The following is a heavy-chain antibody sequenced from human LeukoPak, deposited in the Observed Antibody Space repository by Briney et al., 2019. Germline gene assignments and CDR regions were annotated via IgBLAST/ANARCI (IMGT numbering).Heavy chain of an antibody. Sequence: GGSLRLSCAASGFTFSSYAMSWARQAPGKGLEWVSAISGSGGSTYYADSVKGRFTISRDNSKNTLYLQMNSLRAEDTAVYYCAKLTRPLVVVVAATLGNYFDYWGQGTLVTVSS. CDR2: ISGSGGST. D-gene: IGHD2-15*01. J-gene: IGHJ4*02. V-gene: IGHV3-23*01. CDR1: GFTFSSYA. CDR3: AKLTRPLVVVVAATLGNYFDY.